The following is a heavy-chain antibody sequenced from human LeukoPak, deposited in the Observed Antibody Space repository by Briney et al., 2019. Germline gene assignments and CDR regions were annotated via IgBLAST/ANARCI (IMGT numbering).Heavy chain of an antibody. CDR2: IYYSGST. V-gene: IGHV4-59*11. Sequence: ASETLSLTCIVSGGSISSHYWSWIRQPPGKGLEWIGYIYYSGSTNYNPSLKSRVTISVDTSKNQFSLKLSSVTAADTAVYYCARDPGSGYYGGWFDPWGQGTLVTVSS. CDR1: GGSISSHY. J-gene: IGHJ5*02. CDR3: ARDPGSGYYGGWFDP. D-gene: IGHD3-22*01.